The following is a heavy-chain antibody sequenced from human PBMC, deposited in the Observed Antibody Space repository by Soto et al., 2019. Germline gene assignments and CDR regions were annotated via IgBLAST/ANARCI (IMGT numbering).Heavy chain of an antibody. CDR2: INPATGAA. V-gene: IGHV1-2*02. Sequence: QLHLVQSGAVVKKPGASVTVSCSASGYPVTAYYMHWVRQAPGRGLEWMGGINPATGAAKYTQPFQGRVPMTRDTSTSTVFMELSGLTSEDTAVFYCASGGGVGVAGSAAFDMWGQGTLVTVSS. J-gene: IGHJ3*02. D-gene: IGHD3-3*01. CDR1: GYPVTAYY. CDR3: ASGGGVGVAGSAAFDM.